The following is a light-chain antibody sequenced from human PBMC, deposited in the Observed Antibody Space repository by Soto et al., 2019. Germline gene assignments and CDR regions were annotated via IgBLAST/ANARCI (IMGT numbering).Light chain of an antibody. J-gene: IGLJ2*01. CDR3: AAWDDSLNGPV. CDR1: SSNIGSNT. V-gene: IGLV1-44*01. Sequence: QTVVTQPPSASGTPGQRVTISCSGSSSNIGSNTVNWYQQFPGTAPKILIYNNNQRPSGVPDRFSGSKSGTSASLAISGLQSEDEGNYYCAAWDDSLNGPVFGGGTQLTVL. CDR2: NNN.